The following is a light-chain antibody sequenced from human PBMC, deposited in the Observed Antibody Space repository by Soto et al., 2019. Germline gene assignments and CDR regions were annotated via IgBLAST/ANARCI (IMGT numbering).Light chain of an antibody. CDR3: QQYGSSPPIT. CDR1: QSVSSSY. CDR2: SAS. J-gene: IGKJ5*01. V-gene: IGKV3-20*01. Sequence: EIVLTQSPGTLSLSPGERATLSCRASQSVSSSYLAWYQQKPGQAPRLLIYSASSRATGILDRFSGSGSGTDFTLTISRLEPEDFAVYYCQQYGSSPPITFGQGTRLEIK.